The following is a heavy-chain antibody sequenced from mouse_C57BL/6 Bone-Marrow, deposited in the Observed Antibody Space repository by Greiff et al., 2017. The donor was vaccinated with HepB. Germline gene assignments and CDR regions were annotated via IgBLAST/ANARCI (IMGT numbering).Heavy chain of an antibody. CDR3: AREGDMVTTFAY. CDR2: ISYDGSN. Sequence: EVKLMESGPGLVKPSQSLSLTCSVTGYSITSGYYWNWIRQFPGNKLEWMGYISYDGSNNYNPSLKNRISITRDTSKNQFFLKLNSVTTEDTATYYCAREGDMVTTFAYWGQGTLVTVSA. D-gene: IGHD2-2*01. J-gene: IGHJ3*01. CDR1: GYSITSGYY. V-gene: IGHV3-6*01.